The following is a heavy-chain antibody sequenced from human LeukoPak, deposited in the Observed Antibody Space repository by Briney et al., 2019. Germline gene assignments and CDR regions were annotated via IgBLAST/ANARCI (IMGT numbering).Heavy chain of an antibody. CDR1: GFTFSSYA. CDR3: ARGNYYGLDV. V-gene: IGHV3-23*01. CDR2: ISGSGGST. J-gene: IGHJ6*02. Sequence: PGGSLRLSCAASGFTFSSYAMSWVRQAPGKGLEWVSAISGSGGSTYYADSVKGRFTISRDNAKNTLFLQMNSLRAEDTAQYYCARGNYYGLDVWGQGNTVTVSS.